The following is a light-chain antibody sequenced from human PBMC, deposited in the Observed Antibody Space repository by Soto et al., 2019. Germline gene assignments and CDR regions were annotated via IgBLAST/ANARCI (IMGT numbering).Light chain of an antibody. V-gene: IGKV3-15*01. CDR2: GAS. CDR1: QTINNN. Sequence: ETVMTQSPVTLSVSPGEGATLSCRASQTINNNLAWYQQKPGQAPRLLIYGASRRATGVPARFSGSGSGTEFTLTISSLQSEDFAVYYCLHYNNGPRFGQGTKVDVK. CDR3: LHYNNGPR. J-gene: IGKJ1*01.